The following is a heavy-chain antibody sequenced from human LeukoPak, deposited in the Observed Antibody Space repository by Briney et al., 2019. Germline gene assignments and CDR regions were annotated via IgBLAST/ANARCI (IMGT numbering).Heavy chain of an antibody. D-gene: IGHD4-17*01. J-gene: IGHJ3*02. Sequence: GGSLRLSCAASGFTFDDYGMSWVRQAPGKGLEWVSGINWNGGSTGYADSVKGRFTISRDNAKNSLYLQMNSLRAEDTALYYCARAIVMTTVPASGAFDIWGQGTMVTVSS. V-gene: IGHV3-20*04. CDR3: ARAIVMTTVPASGAFDI. CDR2: INWNGGST. CDR1: GFTFDDYG.